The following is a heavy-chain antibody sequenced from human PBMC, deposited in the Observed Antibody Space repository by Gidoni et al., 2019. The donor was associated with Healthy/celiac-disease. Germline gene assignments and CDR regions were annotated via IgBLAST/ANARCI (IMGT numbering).Heavy chain of an antibody. D-gene: IGHD5-18*01. J-gene: IGHJ4*02. CDR2: ISGSGGST. CDR3: AKRWEAYSYGQDFDY. Sequence: EVQLLESGGGLVQPGGSLRLSGAASGVTWSSYAMSWVRQAPGKGLECVSSISGSGGSTYYADSVKCRFTISRDNSKNTLYLQMTSLRAAYTAVYYCAKRWEAYSYGQDFDYWGQGTLVTVSS. CDR1: GVTWSSYA. V-gene: IGHV3-23*01.